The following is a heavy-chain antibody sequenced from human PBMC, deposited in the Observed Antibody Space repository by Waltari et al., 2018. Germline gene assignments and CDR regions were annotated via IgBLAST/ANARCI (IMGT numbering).Heavy chain of an antibody. V-gene: IGHV4-34*01. CDR3: ATRGLSIAARRYFDY. D-gene: IGHD6-6*01. J-gene: IGHJ4*02. Sequence: QVQLQQWGAGLLKPSETLSLTCAVYGGSFSGYYWSGIRQPPGKGLEWIGEINPSGSTNYNPSLNSRVTISVATSKNQFSLKLSSVTAADTAVYYCATRGLSIAARRYFDYWGQGTLVTVSS. CDR1: GGSFSGYY. CDR2: INPSGST.